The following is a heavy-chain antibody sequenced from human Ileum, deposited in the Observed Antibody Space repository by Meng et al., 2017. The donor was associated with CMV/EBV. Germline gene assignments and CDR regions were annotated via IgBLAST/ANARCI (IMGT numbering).Heavy chain of an antibody. CDR1: GYTFTDHN. CDR2: ISLGNGQT. CDR3: ARDVWGFDY. D-gene: IGHD7-27*01. Sequence: QVHLLQTGAEVKKTGAPVKISCKTSGYTFTDHNIGWVRQAPGQGLEWVGWISLGNGQTVYGHKVQGRVTVTTDTSTSTAYMELRSLRSDDTAMYYCARDVWGFDYWGQGTLVTVAS. V-gene: IGHV1-18*04. J-gene: IGHJ4*02.